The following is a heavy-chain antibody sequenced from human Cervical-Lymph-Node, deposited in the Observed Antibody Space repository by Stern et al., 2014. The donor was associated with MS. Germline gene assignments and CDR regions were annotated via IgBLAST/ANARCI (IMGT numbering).Heavy chain of an antibody. Sequence: QLVQSGPEVKKPGASVRGSCKGSGYTFSSYGISWVRQTPGQVLEWMGWISGYKGNTNYAQKFQDRVTMTTDTSTSIAYLELRSLRSDDTAFYYCARGYIMDVWGQGTTVTVSS. V-gene: IGHV1-18*01. CDR1: GYTFSSYG. D-gene: IGHD5-24*01. J-gene: IGHJ6*02. CDR3: ARGYIMDV. CDR2: ISGYKGNT.